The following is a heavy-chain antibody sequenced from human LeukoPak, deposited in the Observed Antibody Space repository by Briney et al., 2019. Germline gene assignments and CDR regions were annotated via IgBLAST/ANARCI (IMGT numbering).Heavy chain of an antibody. CDR3: ARVNINNWHSCDY. CDR1: GDSVSSSNW. J-gene: IGHJ4*02. V-gene: IGHV4-4*02. CDR2: IYHSGSP. Sequence: SETLSLTCAVSGDSVSSSNWWTWVRQPPGKGLEWIGEIYHSGSPNYNPSLKSRVTISVDKSRNHFSLNLSSVTAADTAVYYCARVNINNWHSCDYWGQGTLVTVSS. D-gene: IGHD1-1*01.